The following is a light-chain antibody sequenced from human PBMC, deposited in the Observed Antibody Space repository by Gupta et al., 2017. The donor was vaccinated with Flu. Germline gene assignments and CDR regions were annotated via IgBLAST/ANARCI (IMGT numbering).Light chain of an antibody. V-gene: IGLV8-61*01. Sequence: GTVTLTCALSSGSVSTSNYASWHQHTPDQAPLTVIYNTIMHSSGVPHRFSGSILGNTAALTIAGAQADDESYFYCALFGAGDTVFGGGTKLTVL. J-gene: IGLJ2*01. CDR1: SGSVSTSNY. CDR3: ALFGAGDTV. CDR2: NTI.